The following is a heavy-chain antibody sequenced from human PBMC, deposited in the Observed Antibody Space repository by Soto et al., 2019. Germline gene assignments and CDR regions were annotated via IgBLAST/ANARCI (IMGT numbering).Heavy chain of an antibody. V-gene: IGHV1-18*01. CDR1: GYSFTAYG. D-gene: IGHD3-3*01. CDR2: ISCYNGKT. CDR3: ARDAPPPELRFLEWHNYDYNGMDV. J-gene: IGHJ6*02. Sequence: QVQVVQSGDEVKETGASVRVSCKTSGYSFTAYGISWVRQAPGQGLEGMGWISCYNGKTKYAQKVQGRVTMTTYTATSTAYMEVRSLRSDDTAIYYCARDAPPPELRFLEWHNYDYNGMDVWGQGTTVTVSS.